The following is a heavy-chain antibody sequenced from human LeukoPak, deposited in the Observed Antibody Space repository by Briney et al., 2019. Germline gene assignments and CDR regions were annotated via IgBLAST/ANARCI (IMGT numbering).Heavy chain of an antibody. J-gene: IGHJ4*02. CDR3: ARLIEAVVASYFHY. D-gene: IGHD2-2*01. CDR1: GFTFDNYA. V-gene: IGHV3-23*01. CDR2: INGVSSTT. Sequence: PGGSLRLSCAASGFTFDNYALSWVRQAPGKGLEWVATINGVSSTTYYADTVTGRFTISRDNSKNTVYLQMNSLRAGDSALYYCARLIEAVVASYFHYWGQGVLVTVSS.